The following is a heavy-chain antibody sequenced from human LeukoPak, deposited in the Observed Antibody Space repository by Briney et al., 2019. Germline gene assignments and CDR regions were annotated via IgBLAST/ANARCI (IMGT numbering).Heavy chain of an antibody. Sequence: SQTLSLTCTVSGEPVSSGGYSWLWIRQHPGKGLEWIGFIYYSGTTYYNPSLKSRLAISLDTSKNQFSVRLTSVTAADTGVYFCASSYYGNAGYPTWGQGTLVAVSS. J-gene: IGHJ5*02. CDR3: ASSYYGNAGYPT. CDR2: IYYSGTT. D-gene: IGHD3-10*01. CDR1: GEPVSSGGYS. V-gene: IGHV4-31*03.